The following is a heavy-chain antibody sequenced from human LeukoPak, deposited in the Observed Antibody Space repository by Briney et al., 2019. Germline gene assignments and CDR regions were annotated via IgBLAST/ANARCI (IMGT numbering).Heavy chain of an antibody. CDR2: IIPIFGTA. Sequence: SVKVSCKASGGTFSSYAISWVRQAPGQGLEWMGGIIPIFGTANYAQKFQGRVTITTDGSTSTAYMELSSLRSEDTAVYYCASGSGSPVSYYYYMDVWGKGTTVTVSS. CDR3: ASGSGSPVSYYYYMDV. J-gene: IGHJ6*03. CDR1: GGTFSSYA. V-gene: IGHV1-69*05. D-gene: IGHD6-13*01.